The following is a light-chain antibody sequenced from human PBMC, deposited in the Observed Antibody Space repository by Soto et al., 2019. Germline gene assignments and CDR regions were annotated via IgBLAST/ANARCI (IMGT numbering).Light chain of an antibody. CDR2: EVS. J-gene: IGLJ3*02. Sequence: QSALTQPASVSGSPGQSITISCTGTSNDVGGYNYVSWYQQHPAKAPKLMIYEVSNRPSGVSHRFSGSKSGNTASLTISGLQAEDEADYYCFSYTTSSTLVFGGGTQLTVL. CDR1: SNDVGGYNY. V-gene: IGLV2-14*01. CDR3: FSYTTSSTLV.